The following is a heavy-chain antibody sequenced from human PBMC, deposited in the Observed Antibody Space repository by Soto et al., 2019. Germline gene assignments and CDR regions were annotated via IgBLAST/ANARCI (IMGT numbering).Heavy chain of an antibody. J-gene: IGHJ6*02. D-gene: IGHD3-16*02. Sequence: QVHLVQSGTEVKKPGSSVKVSCKASGGTFSSSGFSWVRQAPGQGLEWMGMIVPSLDTTNYAQKCQARVTITADEGTSTAYMELRSLRSEDTAVYYCARWPQPRYTADPYAVDVWGQGTRVIVSS. CDR3: ARWPQPRYTADPYAVDV. CDR2: IVPSLDTT. V-gene: IGHV1-69*11. CDR1: GGTFSSSG.